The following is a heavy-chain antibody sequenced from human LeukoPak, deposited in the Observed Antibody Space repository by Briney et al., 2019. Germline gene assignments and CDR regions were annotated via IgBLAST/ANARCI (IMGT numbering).Heavy chain of an antibody. Sequence: GGSLRLSCGASGFTFNRFCMSWVRQAPAKEREGVSAIGGRGDNTWYAGSVKGRLTISRDNSKNILYLQMNSLRAEDTAMYYCAKDLWSSETVSGTSRLADSWGQGTLVTVST. D-gene: IGHD6-19*01. CDR2: IGGRGDNT. CDR3: AKDLWSSETVSGTSRLADS. V-gene: IGHV3-23*01. CDR1: GFTFNRFC. J-gene: IGHJ4*02.